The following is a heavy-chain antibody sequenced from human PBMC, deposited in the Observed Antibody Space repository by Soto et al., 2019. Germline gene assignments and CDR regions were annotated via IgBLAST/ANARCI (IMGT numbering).Heavy chain of an antibody. CDR2: ISDHNGNT. CDR3: ARGRYGDY. V-gene: IGHV1-18*01. CDR1: GYGFTTYG. Sequence: QVHLVQSGAEVKKPGASVKVSCKGSGYGFTTYGITWVRQAPGQGLERMAWISDHNGNTNYAQKLQGRVTVTRDTSTSTAYMELRSLRSDDTAVYYCARGRYGDYWGQGALVTVSS. J-gene: IGHJ4*02. D-gene: IGHD1-1*01.